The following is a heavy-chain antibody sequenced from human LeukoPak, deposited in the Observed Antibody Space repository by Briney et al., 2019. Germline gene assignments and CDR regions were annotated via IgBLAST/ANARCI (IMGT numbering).Heavy chain of an antibody. CDR3: AAGVGWLIDY. CDR1: GFSFSSYW. V-gene: IGHV3-7*03. CDR2: IGGDGSER. Sequence: GVSLRLYCAASGFSFSSYWMSWVRQAPGKGLEWVANIGGDGSERNYMDSVKGRFTISRDNAKNSLHLQMNSLRAEDTAVNYCAAGVGWLIDYWGQGTLVTVSS. J-gene: IGHJ4*02. D-gene: IGHD6-19*01.